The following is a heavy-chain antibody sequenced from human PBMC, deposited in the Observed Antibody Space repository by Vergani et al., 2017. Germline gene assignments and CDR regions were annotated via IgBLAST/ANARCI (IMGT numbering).Heavy chain of an antibody. J-gene: IGHJ6*02. D-gene: IGHD5-12*01. CDR2: ISGSST. V-gene: IGHV3-38-3*01. CDR3: KKGGNSGYDTFPPWYYYYGMDV. CDR1: EFTFSNYA. Sequence: EVQLLESGGGLVQPGGSLRLTCAASEFTFSNYAMNWVRQAPGKGLEWVSGISGSSTYYADSRKGRITISRDNSKNMLHLQMNSLRAEDTAVYYCKKGGNSGYDTFPPWYYYYGMDVWGQGTTVTVSS.